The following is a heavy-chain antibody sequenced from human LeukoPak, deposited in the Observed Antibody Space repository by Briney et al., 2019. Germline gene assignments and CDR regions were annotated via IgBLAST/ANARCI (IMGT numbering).Heavy chain of an antibody. CDR3: ARSRYYDILTGCYNLAFDY. Sequence: ASVKVSCKASGGTFSSYAISWVRQAPGQGLEWMGGIIPIFGTANYAQKFQGRVTITADESTSTAYMELSSLRSEDTAVYYCARSRYYDILTGCYNLAFDYWGQGTLVTVSS. J-gene: IGHJ4*02. CDR1: GGTFSSYA. CDR2: IIPIFGTA. V-gene: IGHV1-69*13. D-gene: IGHD3-9*01.